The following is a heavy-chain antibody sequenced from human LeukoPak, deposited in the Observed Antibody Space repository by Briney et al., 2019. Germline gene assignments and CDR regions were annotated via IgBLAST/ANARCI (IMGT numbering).Heavy chain of an antibody. V-gene: IGHV4-59*11. CDR3: ARGLEDSSGYYDY. CDR1: GGSISSHY. Sequence: SETLSLTCTVSGGSISSHYWSWIRQPPGKGLEWIGYIYYSGSTNYNPSLKSRVTISVDTSKNQFSLKLSSVTAADTAVYYCARGLEDSSGYYDYWGQGTLVTVSS. D-gene: IGHD3-22*01. J-gene: IGHJ4*02. CDR2: IYYSGST.